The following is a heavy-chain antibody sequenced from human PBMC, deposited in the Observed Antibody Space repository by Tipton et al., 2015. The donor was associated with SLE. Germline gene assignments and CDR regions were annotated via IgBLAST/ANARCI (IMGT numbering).Heavy chain of an antibody. CDR2: INHSGTT. CDR1: GGSFSGYY. D-gene: IGHD5-24*01. Sequence: TLSLTCAVYGGSFSGYYWSWIRQPPGKGLEWIGEINHSGTTKYNPSLKSRVIISVDTSKNQFSLKVSSVTAADTAVYYCARRGRKDGDNSYRSFDLWGRGALVTVSS. J-gene: IGHJ2*01. V-gene: IGHV4-34*01. CDR3: ARRGRKDGDNSYRSFDL.